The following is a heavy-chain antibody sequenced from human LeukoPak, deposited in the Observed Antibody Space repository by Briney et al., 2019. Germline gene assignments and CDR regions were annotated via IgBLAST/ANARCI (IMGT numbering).Heavy chain of an antibody. V-gene: IGHV3-30*19. CDR3: ARTDFYGSGSHPPGGFDY. D-gene: IGHD3-10*01. CDR1: GFIFSNYG. J-gene: IGHJ4*02. CDR2: ISYDGSDT. Sequence: GGSLRLSCAASGFIFSNYGMHWVRQAPGEGLEWVAVISYDGSDTYYADSVKGRFTISRDSSKNTLYLQMTSLRAEDTAIYYCARTDFYGSGSHPPGGFDYWGQGTLVTVSS.